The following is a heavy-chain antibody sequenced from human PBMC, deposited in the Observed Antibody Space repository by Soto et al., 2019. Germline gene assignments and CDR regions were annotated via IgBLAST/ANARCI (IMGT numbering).Heavy chain of an antibody. J-gene: IGHJ4*02. V-gene: IGHV3-53*01. Sequence: AGGAPRHSHAASGVNVRSNYLSWGRRAPGRGLEWLSVIYRGGSTYYAESVKGRFTISRDNSKNTLNLQMNALRVEDTAVYYCARGPHVGISTSWGQGTLVTVSS. D-gene: IGHD2-2*01. CDR3: ARGPHVGISTS. CDR2: IYRGGST. CDR1: GVNVRSNY.